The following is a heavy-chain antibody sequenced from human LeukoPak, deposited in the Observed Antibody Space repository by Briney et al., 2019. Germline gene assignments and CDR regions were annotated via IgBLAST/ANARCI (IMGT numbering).Heavy chain of an antibody. CDR2: IYHSGST. V-gene: IGHV4-4*02. J-gene: IGHJ3*02. CDR3: ASTRRSSASRGFDI. CDR1: GGSISSSNW. D-gene: IGHD6-19*01. Sequence: SGTLSLTCAVSGGSISSSNWWSWVRQPPGKGLEWIGEIYHSGSTNYNPSLKSRVTISADKSKNQFSLKLSSVTAADTAVYYCASTRRSSASRGFDIWGQGTMVTVSS.